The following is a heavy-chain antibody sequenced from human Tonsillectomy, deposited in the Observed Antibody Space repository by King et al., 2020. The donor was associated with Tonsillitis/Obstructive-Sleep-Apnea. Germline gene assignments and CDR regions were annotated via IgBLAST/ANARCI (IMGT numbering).Heavy chain of an antibody. D-gene: IGHD5-18*01. J-gene: IGHJ6*03. CDR3: AKGGGYSYAYRGSNYMAV. CDR2: ISWNSGSI. V-gene: IGHV3-9*01. Sequence: VQLVDSGGGLVQPGRSLRLSCAASGFTFDDYAMHWVRHAPGKGLKWVSGISWNSGSIGYADSVTGRFTIPRDNAKNYLYRQMNRLRAEDTALYYCAKGGGYSYAYRGSNYMAVWGKGTTVTVSS. CDR1: GFTFDDYA.